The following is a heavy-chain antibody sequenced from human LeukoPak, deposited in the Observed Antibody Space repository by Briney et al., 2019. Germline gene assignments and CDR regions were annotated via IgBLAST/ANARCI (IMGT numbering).Heavy chain of an antibody. CDR3: ARGPAFRYGDYGPGGVDI. Sequence: PGGSLRLSCAASGFTFSSHTMNWVRQAPGMGLEWVSCISSGSSYRYYADSVKGRFTISRDNAKNSLYLQMNSLRAGDTGVYYCARGPAFRYGDYGPGGVDIWGQGTMVTVSS. D-gene: IGHD4-17*01. V-gene: IGHV3-21*01. J-gene: IGHJ3*02. CDR1: GFTFSSHT. CDR2: ISSGSSYR.